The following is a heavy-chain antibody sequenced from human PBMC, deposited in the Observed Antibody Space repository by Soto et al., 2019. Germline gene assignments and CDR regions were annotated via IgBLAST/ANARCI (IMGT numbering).Heavy chain of an antibody. V-gene: IGHV1-3*01. CDR2: INAGNGNT. J-gene: IGHJ4*02. Sequence: QVQLVQSGAEVKKPGASVKVSCKASGYIFTSYGVHWVRQAPGQSLEWMGWINAGNGNTEYSQNFQGRVTITRDTSASTAYMELNSLRSEDTAVYYCARAEGYGGKGDLDHWGQGTLVTVSS. D-gene: IGHD5-12*01. CDR1: GYIFTSYG. CDR3: ARAEGYGGKGDLDH.